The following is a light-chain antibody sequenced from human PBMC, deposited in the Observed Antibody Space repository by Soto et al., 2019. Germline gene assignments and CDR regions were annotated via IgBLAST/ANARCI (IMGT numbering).Light chain of an antibody. V-gene: IGKV1-27*01. CDR1: LDIGKS. J-gene: IGKJ4*01. Sequence: DLQMTQSPPSLSASVGDRVTVTCRASLDIGKSLAWYQQRPGKSPRLLIYDASTLQSGVPARFSGSRSGTDFTLAITSLRPEDVATYYCQNYNSAPLTFGGGTKVEVK. CDR2: DAS. CDR3: QNYNSAPLT.